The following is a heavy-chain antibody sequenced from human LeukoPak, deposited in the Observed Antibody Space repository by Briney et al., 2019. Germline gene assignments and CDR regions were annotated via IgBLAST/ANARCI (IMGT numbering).Heavy chain of an antibody. CDR1: GGSISSYY. V-gene: IGHV4-59*01. D-gene: IGHD4-23*01. Sequence: SETLSLTCTVSGGSISSYYWSWIRQPPGKGLEWIGYIYYSGSTNYNPSLKSRVTISVDTSKNQFSLKLSSVTAADTAVYYCARGGTTVVTPGDWYFDLWGRGTLVTVSS. J-gene: IGHJ2*01. CDR3: ARGGTTVVTPGDWYFDL. CDR2: IYYSGST.